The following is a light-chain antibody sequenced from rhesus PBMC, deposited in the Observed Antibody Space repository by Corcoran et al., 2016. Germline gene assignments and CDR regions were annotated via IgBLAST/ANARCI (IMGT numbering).Light chain of an antibody. CDR1: QSISSW. CDR2: KAS. V-gene: IGKV1-22*01. J-gene: IGKJ3*01. Sequence: DIQMTQSPSSLSASVGDTVTITCRASQSISSWLAWYQQKPGKAPKLLINKASRLQSGVPSRFSGSGSGTDFTLTISSLQSEDFATYDCQQYSSSPPFTFGPGTKLDIK. CDR3: QQYSSSPPFT.